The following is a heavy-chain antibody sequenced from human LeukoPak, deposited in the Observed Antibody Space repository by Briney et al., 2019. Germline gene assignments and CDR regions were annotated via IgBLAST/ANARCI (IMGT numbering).Heavy chain of an antibody. CDR1: GYSFTDYY. D-gene: IGHD2-21*02. CDR3: ARGRGDYDCPDT. Sequence: ASVKVSCKASGYSFTDYYIHWVRQAPEQGFEWMGWINTRSGGTKTAQKFQGRVTMTRDTSITTVYMELNSLISDDTAVYFCARGRGDYDCPDTWGQGTLVSVSS. J-gene: IGHJ5*02. CDR2: INTRSGGT. V-gene: IGHV1-2*02.